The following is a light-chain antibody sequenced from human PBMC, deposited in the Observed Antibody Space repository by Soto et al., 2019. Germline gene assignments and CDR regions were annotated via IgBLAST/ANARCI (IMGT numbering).Light chain of an antibody. J-gene: IGLJ2*01. CDR3: SSFTSKSTLI. CDR1: MRDIGAYNL. CDR2: EVR. V-gene: IGLV2-14*03. Sequence: QSFLTHPAFLSGSPGQSNPVSCAGTMRDIGAYNLVSWYQQHPGKAPQLIIYEVRNRPSGISFRFSGSKSANTASLTISGLQAEDEADYDWSSFTSKSTLIVGGGTKVTVL.